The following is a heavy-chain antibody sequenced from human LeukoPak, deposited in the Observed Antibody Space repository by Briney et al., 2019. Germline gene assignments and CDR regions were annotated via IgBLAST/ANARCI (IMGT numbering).Heavy chain of an antibody. J-gene: IGHJ1*01. Sequence: PGGSLRLSCAASGFTFSNYAMSWVRQAPGKGLEWVSAIGVNTYYTDSVKGRFTISRDNAKNTLYLQMNSLRAEDTAVYYCAKGGSSWYHHFQHWGQGTLVTVSS. CDR2: IGVNT. V-gene: IGHV3-23*01. D-gene: IGHD6-13*01. CDR1: GFTFSNYA. CDR3: AKGGSSWYHHFQH.